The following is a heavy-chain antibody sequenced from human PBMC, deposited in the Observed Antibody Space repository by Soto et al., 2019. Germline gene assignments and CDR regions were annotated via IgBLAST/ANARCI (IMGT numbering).Heavy chain of an antibody. J-gene: IGHJ4*02. CDR1: GGTVSTYG. Sequence: QVQLVQSGAEVKKPGSSVMVSCEASGGTVSTYGFSWVRQAPGQGLEWMGEIIPLFGTANYARKFQGRVTITADKSTSTAYMELSSLRSEDTAVYYCASEARQMATTFFDYWGQGTLVTVSS. CDR2: IIPLFGTA. V-gene: IGHV1-69*06. CDR3: ASEARQMATTFFDY. D-gene: IGHD5-12*01.